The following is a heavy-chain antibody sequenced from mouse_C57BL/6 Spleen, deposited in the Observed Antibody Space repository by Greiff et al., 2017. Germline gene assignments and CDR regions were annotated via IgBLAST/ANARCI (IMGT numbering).Heavy chain of an antibody. D-gene: IGHD1-2*01. J-gene: IGHJ1*03. CDR2: IDPSDSET. CDR1: GYTFTSYW. Sequence: QVQLQQPGAELVRPGSSVKLSCKASGYTFTSYWMHWVKQRPIQGLEWIGNIDPSDSETNYNQKFKDKATLTVDKSSSTAYMQLSSLTSEDSAVYYCARPPHYYGGPYWYFDVWGTGTTVTVSS. V-gene: IGHV1-52*01. CDR3: ARPPHYYGGPYWYFDV.